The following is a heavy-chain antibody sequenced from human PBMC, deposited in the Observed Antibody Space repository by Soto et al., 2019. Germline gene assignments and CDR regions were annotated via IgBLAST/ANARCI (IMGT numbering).Heavy chain of an antibody. CDR1: GFTVISNY. D-gene: IGHD6-19*01. Sequence: RGSLRLSCAASGFTVISNYMSWVRQAPGKGLEWVSVIESGGSTYYTDSVKGRFTISRDNSKNTLYLQMNSLRAEDTVVYYCARALQPYSSGPLFDYWGQGTLVTVSS. V-gene: IGHV3-66*01. J-gene: IGHJ4*02. CDR3: ARALQPYSSGPLFDY. CDR2: IESGGST.